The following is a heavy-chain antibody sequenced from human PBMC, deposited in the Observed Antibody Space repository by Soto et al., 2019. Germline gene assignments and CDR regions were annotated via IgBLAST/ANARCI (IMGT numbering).Heavy chain of an antibody. J-gene: IGHJ4*02. CDR3: AREGNLGRWLQPLDF. D-gene: IGHD5-12*01. CDR2: IHYNGNT. CDR1: GDSISTYS. Sequence: PSETLSLTCTVSGDSISTYSWSWVRQPQGKGLEWIGNIHYNGNTKYNPSLKSRVSMSVDTSKNQFSLRLISVTAADTAKYFCAREGNLGRWLQPLDFWGQGTLVTVSS. V-gene: IGHV4-59*01.